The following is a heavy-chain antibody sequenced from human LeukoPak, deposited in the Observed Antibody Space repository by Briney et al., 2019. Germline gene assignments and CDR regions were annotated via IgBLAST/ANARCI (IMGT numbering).Heavy chain of an antibody. CDR3: ARLGYYDFWSGYHYYGMDV. J-gene: IGHJ6*02. V-gene: IGHV1-69*04. CDR1: GGTFSSYA. D-gene: IGHD3-3*01. CDR2: IIPILGIA. Sequence: SVKVSCEASGGTFSSYAISWVRQAPGQGLEWMGKIIPILGIANYAQKFQGRVTITADKSTSTAYMELRSLRSDDTAVYYCARLGYYDFWSGYHYYGMDVWGQGTTVTVSS.